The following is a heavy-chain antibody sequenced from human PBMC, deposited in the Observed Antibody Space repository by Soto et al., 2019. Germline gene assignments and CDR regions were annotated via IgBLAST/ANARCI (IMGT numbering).Heavy chain of an antibody. J-gene: IGHJ4*02. V-gene: IGHV2-5*02. CDR2: IYWDDVK. CDR3: AHSIAPRLFDC. D-gene: IGHD2-15*01. Sequence: QITLRESGPTLVKPTQTLTRTCTFSGSSLSTSGVVVGGFVQPPGKALEWLALIYWDDVKRYSPSLNSRLTITKDTSKNQVVLAMTNMDPVDTATYYCAHSIAPRLFDCWGQGTLVTVSS. CDR1: GSSLSTSGVV.